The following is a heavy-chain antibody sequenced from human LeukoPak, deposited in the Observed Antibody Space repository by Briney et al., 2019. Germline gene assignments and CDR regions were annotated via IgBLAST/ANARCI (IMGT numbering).Heavy chain of an antibody. V-gene: IGHV4-38-2*02. Sequence: PSETLSLTCTVSGYSISSGYYWGWIRPPPGKGLEWIGSIYHSGSTYYNPSLKSRVTISVDTSKNQFSLKLSSVTAADTAVYYCARDPSGYRGSGVVYWGQGTLVTVSS. CDR1: GYSISSGYY. J-gene: IGHJ4*02. CDR2: IYHSGST. CDR3: ARDPSGYRGSGVVY. D-gene: IGHD3-16*02.